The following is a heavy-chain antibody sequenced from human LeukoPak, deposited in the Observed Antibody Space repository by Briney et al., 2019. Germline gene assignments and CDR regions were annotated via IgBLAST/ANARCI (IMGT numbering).Heavy chain of an antibody. D-gene: IGHD6-13*01. CDR2: ISYDGNNK. V-gene: IGHV3-30*18. Sequence: PGGSLRLSCAASGFSFSRNGMHWVRQAPGKGLEWVALISYDGNNKDYADSVKGRFTISRDNSKNTLYLQMNSLRAEDTAVYFCAKDSSSSWFGGDSKWGQGTLVTVSS. CDR3: AKDSSSSWFGGDSK. J-gene: IGHJ4*02. CDR1: GFSFSRNG.